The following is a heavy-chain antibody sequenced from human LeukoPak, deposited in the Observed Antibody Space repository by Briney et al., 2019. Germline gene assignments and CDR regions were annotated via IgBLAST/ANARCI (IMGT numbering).Heavy chain of an antibody. Sequence: SSETLSLTCTVSGGSISSYYWSWIRQPPGKGLEWIGNIYYSGSTDYNPSLKSRVSISVDTSKNQFSLKLNSVTAADTAVYCCARESDNYDSSDFDIWGRGTMVTVSS. CDR1: GGSISSYY. D-gene: IGHD3-22*01. V-gene: IGHV4-59*01. CDR3: ARESDNYDSSDFDI. J-gene: IGHJ3*02. CDR2: IYYSGST.